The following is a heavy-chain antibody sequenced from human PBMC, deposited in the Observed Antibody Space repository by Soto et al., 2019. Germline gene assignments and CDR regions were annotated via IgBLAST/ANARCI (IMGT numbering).Heavy chain of an antibody. Sequence: ASVKVSCKTSGFTFSSSAVHWVRQARGHRLQWIGWIDVGSANANYAQMLQERVTISRDMSTSTAYMELSSLRPEDTAVYYCARDERLSYQVGGSGSYYNYYYYGMDVWG. D-gene: IGHD3-10*01. V-gene: IGHV1-58*01. CDR1: GFTFSSSA. CDR3: ARDERLSYQVGGSGSYYNYYYYGMDV. J-gene: IGHJ6*02. CDR2: IDVGSANA.